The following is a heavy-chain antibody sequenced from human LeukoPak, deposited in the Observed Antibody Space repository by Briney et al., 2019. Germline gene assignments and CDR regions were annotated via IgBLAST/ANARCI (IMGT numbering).Heavy chain of an antibody. CDR3: ARRVQWRLGIDY. CDR1: GGSISGSSYY. CDR2: IYYSGST. Sequence: KPSETLSLTCTVSGGSISGSSYYWGWIRQPPGKGLEWIGSIYYSGSTYYNPSLKSRVTISVDTSKNQFSLKLSSVTAADTAVYYCARRVQWRLGIDYWGQGTPVTVSS. J-gene: IGHJ4*02. V-gene: IGHV4-39*01. D-gene: IGHD6-19*01.